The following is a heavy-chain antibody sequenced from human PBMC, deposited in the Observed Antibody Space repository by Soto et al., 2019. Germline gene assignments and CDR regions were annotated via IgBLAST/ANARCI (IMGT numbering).Heavy chain of an antibody. Sequence: QVHLVESGGDVVQPGRSLRLSCAVSGFPFSLFGMHWVRQAPGKGLEWVAFISYEGRNKYYADSVKGRFTISIDNSKNTLSLQMDSLRPEDTAVYYCAKGRDSTLLRWQYFDNWGQGTQVTVSS. J-gene: IGHJ4*02. CDR1: GFPFSLFG. V-gene: IGHV3-30*18. CDR2: ISYEGRNK. CDR3: AKGRDSTLLRWQYFDN. D-gene: IGHD4-17*01.